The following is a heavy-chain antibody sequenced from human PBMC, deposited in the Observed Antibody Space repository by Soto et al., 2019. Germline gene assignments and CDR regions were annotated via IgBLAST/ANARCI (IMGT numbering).Heavy chain of an antibody. CDR1: GYTFTAYP. J-gene: IGHJ4*02. D-gene: IGHD3-10*01. Sequence: QVQLVQSGAEVKKPGASVKVSCRASGYTFTAYPLHWVRQAPGQRLEWMGWINAANGDIGYSREFQGRVTITRDTSASTVYMEASSLTSEDTAVYYCAKKDYYAAGVYHFDHWGQGTLVTVSS. V-gene: IGHV1-3*01. CDR3: AKKDYYAAGVYHFDH. CDR2: INAANGDI.